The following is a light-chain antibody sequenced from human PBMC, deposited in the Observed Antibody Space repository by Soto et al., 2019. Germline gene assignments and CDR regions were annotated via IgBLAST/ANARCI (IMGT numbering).Light chain of an antibody. J-gene: IGKJ1*01. CDR1: QSVSSN. CDR3: QQYNNWPGT. Sequence: EIVMTQSPATLSVSPGERATLSCRASQSVSSNLAWYQQKPGQAPRLLSYGASPRATGIPARFSGSGSGTEFTLTISSLQSEEFAVYYCQQYNNWPGTFGQGTKVEIK. CDR2: GAS. V-gene: IGKV3-15*01.